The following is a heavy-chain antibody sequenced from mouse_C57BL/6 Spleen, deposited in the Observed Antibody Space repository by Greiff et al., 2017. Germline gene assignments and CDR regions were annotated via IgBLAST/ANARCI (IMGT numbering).Heavy chain of an antibody. J-gene: IGHJ2*01. CDR1: GYTFTSYW. CDR2: IDPSDSYT. Sequence: VQLQQPGAELVRPGTSVKLSCKASGYTFTSYWMHWVKQRPGQGLEWIGVIDPSDSYTNYNQKFKGKATLTVDTSSSTAYMQLSSLTSEYSAVYYCARDSSPGQYYFDYWGQGTTLTVSS. CDR3: ARDSSPGQYYFDY. V-gene: IGHV1-59*01. D-gene: IGHD1-1*01.